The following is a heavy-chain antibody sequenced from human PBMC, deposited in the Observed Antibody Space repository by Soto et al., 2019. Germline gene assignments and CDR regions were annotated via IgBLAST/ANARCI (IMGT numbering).Heavy chain of an antibody. J-gene: IGHJ3*02. D-gene: IGHD6-19*01. CDR3: AKFSSGGWYPHDAFDI. Sequence: GGSLRLSCAASGFTFSSYAMSWVRQAPGKGLEWVSAIRGSGGSTYYADSVKGRFTISRDNSKNTLYLQMNSLRAEDTAVYYCAKFSSGGWYPHDAFDIWGQGTMVTVSS. CDR1: GFTFSSYA. CDR2: IRGSGGST. V-gene: IGHV3-23*01.